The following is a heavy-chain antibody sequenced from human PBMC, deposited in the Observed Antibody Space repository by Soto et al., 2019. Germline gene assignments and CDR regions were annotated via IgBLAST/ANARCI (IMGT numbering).Heavy chain of an antibody. D-gene: IGHD3-3*01. J-gene: IGHJ5*02. CDR3: ASLVLRNWFDP. Sequence: SETMCLTCTVSGGSIGSSGGYWGWIRQPPGKGLEWIGSIYYSGSTYYNPSLKSRVTISVDTSKNQFSLKLSSVTAADTAVYYCASLVLRNWFDPWGQGTLVTVSS. CDR1: GGSIGSSGGY. CDR2: IYYSGST. V-gene: IGHV4-39*01.